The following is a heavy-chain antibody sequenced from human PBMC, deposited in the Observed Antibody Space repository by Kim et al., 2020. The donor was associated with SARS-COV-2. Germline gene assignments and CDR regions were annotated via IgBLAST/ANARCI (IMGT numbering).Heavy chain of an antibody. CDR3: ARAISVRGGPDY. J-gene: IGHJ4*02. CDR2: IYPGYYDT. CDR1: GYSFTSYW. D-gene: IGHD3-10*01. V-gene: IGHV5-51*01. Sequence: GESLKISCKGSGYSFTSYWIGWVRQMPGKGLEWMGIIYPGYYDTIYSPSFQGQVTIPADKTISTAYLQWSSLKASDTAMYYCARAISVRGGPDYWGQGTLVTVSS.